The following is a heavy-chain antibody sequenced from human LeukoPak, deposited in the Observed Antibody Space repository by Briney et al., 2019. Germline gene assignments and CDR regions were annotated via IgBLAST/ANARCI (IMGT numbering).Heavy chain of an antibody. V-gene: IGHV3-30-3*01. CDR1: GFTFSSYA. CDR3: AREGLRGAAADS. CDR2: ISYDGSNK. Sequence: SGGSLRLSCAASGFTFSSYAMHWVRQAPGKGLEWVAVISYDGSNKYYADSVKGRFTISRDNSKNTLYLQMNSLRAEDTAVYYCAREGLRGAAADSWGQGTLVTVSS. D-gene: IGHD6-13*01. J-gene: IGHJ4*02.